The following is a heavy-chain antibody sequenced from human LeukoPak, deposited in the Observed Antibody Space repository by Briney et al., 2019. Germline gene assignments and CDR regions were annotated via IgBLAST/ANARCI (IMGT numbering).Heavy chain of an antibody. Sequence: PGGSLRLSCAASGFIFSSYAMRCVRQAPGRGREGVSAISGSGGSTYYAASEKGRFTISRDKSKNTLYMQMNSLRAEDTAVYTCAKDPMYSSSWYESWFDPWGQGTLVTVSS. V-gene: IGHV3-23*01. J-gene: IGHJ5*02. D-gene: IGHD6-13*01. CDR2: ISGSGGST. CDR1: GFIFSSYA. CDR3: AKDPMYSSSWYESWFDP.